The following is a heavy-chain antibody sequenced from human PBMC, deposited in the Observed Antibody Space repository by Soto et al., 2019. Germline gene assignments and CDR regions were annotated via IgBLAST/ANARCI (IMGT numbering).Heavy chain of an antibody. CDR1: GFTFSSYA. D-gene: IGHD6-19*01. CDR3: ARVVAVAAPPFDY. J-gene: IGHJ4*02. V-gene: IGHV3-30-3*01. CDR2: ISYDGSNK. Sequence: QVQLVESGGGVVQPGRSLRLSCAASGFTFSSYAMHWVRQAPGKGLEWVAVISYDGSNKYYADSVKGRFTISRDNSKNTLYLQMNSLRAEDTAVYYCARVVAVAAPPFDYWGQGTLVTVSS.